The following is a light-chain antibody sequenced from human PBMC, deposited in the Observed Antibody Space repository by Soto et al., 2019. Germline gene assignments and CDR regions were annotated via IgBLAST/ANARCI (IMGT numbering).Light chain of an antibody. Sequence: IKMAQSLSSLSASVEDEVTFACRSSQTIITDLNWYQLKPGKPPRLLIYAASTLQSGVPSRFSGSGSGTDFTLTISCLQSEDFATYYCQQYYSFPWTFGQGTKVDI. J-gene: IGKJ1*01. V-gene: IGKV1-39*01. CDR2: AAS. CDR3: QQYYSFPWT. CDR1: QTIITD.